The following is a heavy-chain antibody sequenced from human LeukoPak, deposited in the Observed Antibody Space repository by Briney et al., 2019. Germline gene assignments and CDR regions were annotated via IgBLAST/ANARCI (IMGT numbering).Heavy chain of an antibody. Sequence: SETLSLTCTVSGASVNSGSSYWSWIRQPPGKGLEWIVYIYYSGINNYNPSLKSRFTFSVDTSKNQFSLKLSSVTAADTAIYYCARDSRGHSGYDLDYWGQGTLVTVSS. CDR2: IYYSGIN. V-gene: IGHV4-61*01. CDR3: ARDSRGHSGYDLDY. J-gene: IGHJ4*02. D-gene: IGHD5-12*01. CDR1: GASVNSGSSY.